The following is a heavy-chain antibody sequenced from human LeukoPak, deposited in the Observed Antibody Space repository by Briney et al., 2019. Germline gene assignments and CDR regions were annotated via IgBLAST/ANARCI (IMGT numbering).Heavy chain of an antibody. CDR2: LYTNTDT. CDR3: AKATTISAAGTHFGY. V-gene: IGHV3-53*01. J-gene: IGHJ4*02. Sequence: PGGSLCLFCAASGFLVNNNNMAWVRQAPGSGLEWVSTLYTNTDTRYAESVRGRFTISRDNSKNTLHFQMNTLRAEDTAVFYCAKATTISAAGTHFGYQGPGTLVTVSS. CDR1: GFLVNNNN. D-gene: IGHD6-13*01.